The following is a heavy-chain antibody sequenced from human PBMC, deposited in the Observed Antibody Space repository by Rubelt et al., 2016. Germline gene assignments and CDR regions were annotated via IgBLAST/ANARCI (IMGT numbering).Heavy chain of an antibody. Sequence: QVPGKGLVWVSRIHSDGSSTSYVDSVKGRFTISRDNAKNTLYLQMNSQRIEDTAVYYCAPGPPHDYWGQGTLVTVSS. J-gene: IGHJ4*02. V-gene: IGHV3-74*01. CDR3: APGPPHDY. CDR2: IHSDGSST.